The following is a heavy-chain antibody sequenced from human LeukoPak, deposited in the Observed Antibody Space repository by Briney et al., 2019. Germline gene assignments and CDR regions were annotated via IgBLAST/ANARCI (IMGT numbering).Heavy chain of an antibody. CDR2: VKPYIGAT. V-gene: IGHV1-2*02. CDR1: GYTFTDYY. CDR3: ARIRGGNNYHFDS. Sequence: ASVKVSCKASGYTFTDYYIHCVPQAPGQGLEWMGWVKPYIGATNFGQKFQGRVTITRDTSITTAYMDLTRLASDDTAVYYCARIRGGNNYHFDSWGQGTLVTVSS. J-gene: IGHJ4*02. D-gene: IGHD1-26*01.